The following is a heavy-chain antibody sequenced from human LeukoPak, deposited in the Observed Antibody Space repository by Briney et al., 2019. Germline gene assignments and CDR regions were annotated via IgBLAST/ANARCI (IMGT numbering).Heavy chain of an antibody. D-gene: IGHD3-3*01. CDR2: ISGSGGST. CDR3: AKDVGPVTYYDFWSGYHFDY. J-gene: IGHJ4*02. Sequence: GGSLRLSCAASGFTFSSYAMSWVRQAPGKGLEWVSAISGSGGSTYYADSVKGRFTISRDNSKNTLYLQMNSLRAEDTAVYYCAKDVGPVTYYDFWSGYHFDYWGQGTLVTVSS. V-gene: IGHV3-23*01. CDR1: GFTFSSYA.